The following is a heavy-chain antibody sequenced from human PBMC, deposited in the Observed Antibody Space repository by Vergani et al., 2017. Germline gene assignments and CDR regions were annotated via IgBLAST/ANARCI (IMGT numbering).Heavy chain of an antibody. Sequence: QVQLEESGPGLVKPSETLSLTCAVSGYSISSGYYWGWIRQPPGKGLEWIGSIYHSGSTYYNPSLKSRVTISVDTAKNQFSLKLSSVTAADTAVYYGARLRLEESGYDFGGMDVWGQGTTVTVSS. J-gene: IGHJ6*02. CDR3: ARLRLEESGYDFGGMDV. V-gene: IGHV4-38-2*01. CDR2: IYHSGST. CDR1: GYSISSGYY. D-gene: IGHD5-12*01.